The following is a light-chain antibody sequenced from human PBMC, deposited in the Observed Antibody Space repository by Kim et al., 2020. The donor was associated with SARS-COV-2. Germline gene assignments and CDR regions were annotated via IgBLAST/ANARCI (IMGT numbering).Light chain of an antibody. CDR2: QDN. V-gene: IGLV3-1*01. CDR3: QAWDSGTAV. J-gene: IGLJ3*02. Sequence: SVPPGQTARITCSGDKLHYEYACWYQQKPGQSHVLVIYQDNKRPSGIPERFSGSNSGNTATLTISGTQAMDEADYYCQAWDSGTAVFGGGTKVTVL. CDR1: KLHYEY.